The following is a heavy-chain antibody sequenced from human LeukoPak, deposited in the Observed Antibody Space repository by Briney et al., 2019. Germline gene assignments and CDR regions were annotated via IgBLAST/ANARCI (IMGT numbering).Heavy chain of an antibody. D-gene: IGHD2-2*01. CDR3: ARGRNLVVVPAAIYAFDI. J-gene: IGHJ3*02. CDR1: GGSFSGYY. Sequence: PSETLSLTCAVYGGSFSGYYWSRIRQPPGKGLEWIGEINHSGSTNYNPSLKRRVTISVDTSKHQSSLKLSSVTAADTAVYYCARGRNLVVVPAAIYAFDIWGQGTMVTVS. CDR2: INHSGST. V-gene: IGHV4-34*01.